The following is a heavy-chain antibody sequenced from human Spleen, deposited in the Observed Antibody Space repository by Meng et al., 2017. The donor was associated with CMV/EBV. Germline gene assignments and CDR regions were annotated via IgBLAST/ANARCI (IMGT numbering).Heavy chain of an antibody. CDR1: GGSVSSGSYY. CDR3: ARERPPSWTDGYYYYGMDV. V-gene: IGHV4-61*01. CDR2: IYYSGST. D-gene: IGHD6-13*01. J-gene: IGHJ6*02. Sequence: SETLSFTCTVSGGSVSSGSYYWSWIRQPPGKGLEWIGYIYYSGSTNYNPSLKSRVTILVDTSKNQFSLRLSSVTAADTAVYYCARERPPSWTDGYYYYGMDVWGQGTTVTVSS.